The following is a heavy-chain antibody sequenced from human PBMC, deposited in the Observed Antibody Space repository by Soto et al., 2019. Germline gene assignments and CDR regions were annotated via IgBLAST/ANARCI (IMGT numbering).Heavy chain of an antibody. V-gene: IGHV5-10-1*01. CDR1: GYNFPYFW. D-gene: IGHD1-1*01. CDR3: ERHQKLAARLSDLDY. CDR2: IDPSDSYT. Sequence: PGESLKISCEGSGYNFPYFWITWVRQMPGKGLEWMGTIDPSDSYTDYSPSFQGHVSLSADKSSSTAYLQWSSLKASDTAMYYCERHQKLAARLSDLDYWGQGTPVTVSS. J-gene: IGHJ4*02.